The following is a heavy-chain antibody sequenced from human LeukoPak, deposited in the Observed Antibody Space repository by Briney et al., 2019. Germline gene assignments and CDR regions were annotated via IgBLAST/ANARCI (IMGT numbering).Heavy chain of an antibody. CDR2: IHYSGST. CDR3: ARVPITDDAFDI. CDR1: GGSISSGGYY. J-gene: IGHJ3*02. D-gene: IGHD5-24*01. Sequence: SETLSLTCTVSGGSISSGGYYWSWIRQHPGKGLEWIGYIHYSGSTYYNPSLKSRVTISVDTSKNQFSLKLSSVTAADTAVYYCARVPITDDAFDIWGQGTMVTVSS. V-gene: IGHV4-31*03.